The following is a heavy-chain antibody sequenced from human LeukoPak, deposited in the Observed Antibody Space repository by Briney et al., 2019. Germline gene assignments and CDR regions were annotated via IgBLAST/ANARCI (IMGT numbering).Heavy chain of an antibody. CDR2: IKNDATYA. V-gene: IGHV3-74*01. CDR1: GFTFSNHW. CDR3: VRDDDFYSIDF. D-gene: IGHD2-21*02. Sequence: GGSLRLSCVTSGFTFSNHWMHWVRQGPGKRLEGVARIKNDATYADYGGSVQGRFTISRDNAKNTLYLQMNRLRAEDTALYYCVRDDDFYSIDFWGQGILVTVSS. J-gene: IGHJ4*02.